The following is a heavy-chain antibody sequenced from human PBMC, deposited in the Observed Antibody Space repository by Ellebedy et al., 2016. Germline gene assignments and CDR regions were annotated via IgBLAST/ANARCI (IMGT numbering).Heavy chain of an antibody. V-gene: IGHV3-74*01. CDR1: GFTVSSYW. D-gene: IGHD6-19*01. Sequence: GGSLRLSCAASGFTVSSYWMHWVRQVPGKGLVWVSRINSDESSIDYADSVKGRFTISRDNAKNTRYLQMNSLRAEDTAVYHCVRGSSGWYGMDYWGQGNLVTVSS. CDR3: VRGSSGWYGMDY. CDR2: INSDESSI. J-gene: IGHJ4*02.